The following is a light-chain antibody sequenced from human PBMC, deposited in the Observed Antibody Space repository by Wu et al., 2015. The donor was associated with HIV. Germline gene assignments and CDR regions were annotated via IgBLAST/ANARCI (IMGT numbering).Light chain of an antibody. V-gene: IGKV1-5*03. CDR1: ENINRW. CDR2: KAS. Sequence: DIQMTQSPSTLPASVGDRVTITCRASENINRWLAWYQQKPGKAPKLLIYKASSLESGVPSRFSGSGSGTEFTLTISTLQPDDFATYYCQQYNSLSRTFGQGTKVEVK. CDR3: QQYNSLSRT. J-gene: IGKJ1*01.